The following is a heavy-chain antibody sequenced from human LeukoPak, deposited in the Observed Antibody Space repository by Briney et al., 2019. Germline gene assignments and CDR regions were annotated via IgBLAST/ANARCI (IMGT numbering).Heavy chain of an antibody. V-gene: IGHV3-33*06. J-gene: IGHJ4*02. CDR1: GFTFSSYG. CDR2: IWYDGSNK. Sequence: GGSLRPSCAASGFTFSSYGMHWVRQAPGKGLEWVAVIWYDGSNKYYADSVKGRFTISRDNSKNTLYLQMNSLRAEDTAVYYCAKGPFMVRGVKFDYWGQGTLVTVSS. D-gene: IGHD3-10*01. CDR3: AKGPFMVRGVKFDY.